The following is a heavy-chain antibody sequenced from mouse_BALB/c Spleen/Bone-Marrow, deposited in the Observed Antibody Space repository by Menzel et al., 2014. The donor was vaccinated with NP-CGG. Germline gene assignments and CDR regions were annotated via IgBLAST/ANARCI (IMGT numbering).Heavy chain of an antibody. V-gene: IGHV1-69*02. J-gene: IGHJ3*01. CDR1: GYTFTSYW. CDR3: ARRELGPRWFTY. Sequence: QVQLQQPGAEFVKPGASVKLSCKASGYTFTSYWMHWVKQRPGQGLEWIGEIDPSDSYTNYNQKFKGKATLTVDKSSSTAYRERGSLTCEDSAVYYCARRELGPRWFTYWGQGTLVTVSA. CDR2: IDPSDSYT. D-gene: IGHD3-1*01.